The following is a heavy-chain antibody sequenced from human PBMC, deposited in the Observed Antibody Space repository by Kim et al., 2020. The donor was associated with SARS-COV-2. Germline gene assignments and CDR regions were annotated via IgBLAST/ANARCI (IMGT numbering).Heavy chain of an antibody. V-gene: IGHV1-58*01. Sequence: NTNYAQKFQERVTITRDMSTSTAYMELSSLRSEDTAVYYCAADEYGSSDYWGQGTLVTVSS. CDR3: AADEYGSSDY. CDR2: NT. D-gene: IGHD1-26*01. J-gene: IGHJ4*02.